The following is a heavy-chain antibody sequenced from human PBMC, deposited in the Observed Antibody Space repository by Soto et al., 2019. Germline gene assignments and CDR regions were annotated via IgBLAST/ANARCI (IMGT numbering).Heavy chain of an antibody. CDR3: TTEGTTGPIPFDY. V-gene: IGHV3-15*01. D-gene: IGHD1-1*01. CDR2: IKSKTDGGTT. Sequence: GGSLRLSCAASGFTFSNAWMSRVRQGPGKGLEWVGRIKSKTDGGTTDYAASVKGRFTISRDDSKNTLYLQMNSLKTEDPAVYYCTTEGTTGPIPFDYWGQGTLVTVSS. CDR1: GFTFSNAW. J-gene: IGHJ4*02.